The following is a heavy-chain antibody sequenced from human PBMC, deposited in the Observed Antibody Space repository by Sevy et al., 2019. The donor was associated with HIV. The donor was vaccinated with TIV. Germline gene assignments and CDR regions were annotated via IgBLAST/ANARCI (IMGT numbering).Heavy chain of an antibody. D-gene: IGHD6-19*01. CDR2: ISYDGSNK. CDR3: AKEDGRAVAYYFYYYYGMDV. V-gene: IGHV3-30*18. J-gene: IGHJ6*02. Sequence: GGYLRLSCAASGFTFSSYGMHWVRQAPGKGLEWVAVISYDGSNKYYADSVKGRFTISRDNSKNTLYLQMNSLRAEDTAVYYCAKEDGRAVAYYFYYYYGMDVWGQGTTVTVSS. CDR1: GFTFSSYG.